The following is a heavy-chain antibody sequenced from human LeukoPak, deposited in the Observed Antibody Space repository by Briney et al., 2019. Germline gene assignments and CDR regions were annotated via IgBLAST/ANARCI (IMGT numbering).Heavy chain of an antibody. CDR1: GAIIKREGFN. D-gene: IGHD3-3*01. V-gene: IGHV4-39*01. J-gene: IGHJ4*02. Sequence: SETLSLTCSVSGAIIKREGFNWDWIRQPPGKGLEYIGSIFYNGNTYYNPSLESRVTISVDTSKNQFSLNMFYVTAADTAVYYCTRRPKEPGFWSGYVDSWGRGTLVTVSS. CDR3: TRRPKEPGFWSGYVDS. CDR2: IFYNGNT.